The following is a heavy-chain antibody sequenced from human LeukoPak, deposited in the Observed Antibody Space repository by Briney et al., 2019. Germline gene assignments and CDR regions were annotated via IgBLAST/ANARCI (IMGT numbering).Heavy chain of an antibody. CDR2: FSGGST. CDR1: GFSVSDNS. J-gene: IGHJ6*03. Sequence: GGSLRLSCTVSGFSVSDNSMSWVRQAPGKGLEWVSSFSGGSTYYADSVKGRFTIYRDNSKNTLYLQVNSLRAEDTAVYYCARDQMRPYQYYMDVWGKGTTVTVSS. D-gene: IGHD2-21*01. V-gene: IGHV3-53*05. CDR3: ARDQMRPYQYYMDV.